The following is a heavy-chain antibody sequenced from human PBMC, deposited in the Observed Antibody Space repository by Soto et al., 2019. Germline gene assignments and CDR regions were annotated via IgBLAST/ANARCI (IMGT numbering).Heavy chain of an antibody. CDR3: AREHYYGSGSLNYYGMDV. J-gene: IGHJ6*02. CDR2: VSAYNGNT. V-gene: IGHV1-18*04. Sequence: ASVKVSCKASGYTFTSYGISWVRQAPGQGLEWMGWVSAYNGNTNYAQKLQGRVTMTTDTSTSPAYMELRSLRSDDTAVYYCAREHYYGSGSLNYYGMDVWGQGTTVTVSS. D-gene: IGHD3-10*01. CDR1: GYTFTSYG.